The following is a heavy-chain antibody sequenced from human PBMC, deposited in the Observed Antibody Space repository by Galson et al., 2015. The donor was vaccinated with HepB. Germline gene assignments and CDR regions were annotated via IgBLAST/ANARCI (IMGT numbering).Heavy chain of an antibody. Sequence: LRLSCAASGFNFNSYSMNWVRQAPGKGPEWLSYISGTSGTIYNADSVTGRFTISRDNAKNLLYLQMNSLRDEDTAVYYCVRDGKYFNGMDAWGQGTTVTVSS. J-gene: IGHJ6*02. V-gene: IGHV3-48*02. D-gene: IGHD2/OR15-2a*01. CDR1: GFNFNSYS. CDR2: ISGTSGTI. CDR3: VRDGKYFNGMDA.